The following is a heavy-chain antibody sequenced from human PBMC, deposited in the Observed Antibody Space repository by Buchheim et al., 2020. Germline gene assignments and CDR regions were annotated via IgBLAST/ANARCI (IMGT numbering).Heavy chain of an antibody. J-gene: IGHJ4*02. CDR1: GFSLTTYG. D-gene: IGHD6-19*01. Sequence: DVQLVESGGGLVQPEGSLRLSCAASGFSLTTYGMSWVRQAPGRGLEWVSAINGEATYYADSVKGGFTTSIDRSKNTVYLQVNSLRADDTAVYYCGKESLSRGWYTIEHWGQGTL. CDR2: INGEAT. V-gene: IGHV3-23*04. CDR3: GKESLSRGWYTIEH.